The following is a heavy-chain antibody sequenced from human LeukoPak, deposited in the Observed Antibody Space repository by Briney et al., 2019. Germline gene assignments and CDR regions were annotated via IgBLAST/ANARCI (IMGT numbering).Heavy chain of an antibody. CDR3: AKDPGIAAAGRISRRIYYYYGMDV. J-gene: IGHJ6*02. D-gene: IGHD6-13*01. CDR2: VIPIFGPA. CDR1: GGTFSSYG. Sequence: SVKVSRKAPGGTFSSYGISWVRQAPGQGLEWMGGVIPIFGPAKYAQKFQGRATMTTDESTSTAYMELSSLRSEDTAVYYCAKDPGIAAAGRISRRIYYYYGMDVWGQGTTVTVSS. V-gene: IGHV1-69*05.